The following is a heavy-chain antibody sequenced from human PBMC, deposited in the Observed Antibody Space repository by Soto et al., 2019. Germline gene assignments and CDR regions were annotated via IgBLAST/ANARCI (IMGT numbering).Heavy chain of an antibody. D-gene: IGHD6-13*01. CDR3: ARWYSSSRDLGY. CDR1: GFSFSSYD. Sequence: QVQLVESGGGVVQPGTSLRLSCAASGFSFSSYDIHWVRQAPGKGLEWVAVIWYDGSNKYYADSVKGRFIISRDNSKNTLYLQMNSLRADDTAVYYCARWYSSSRDLGYWGQGTLVTVSS. J-gene: IGHJ4*02. V-gene: IGHV3-33*01. CDR2: IWYDGSNK.